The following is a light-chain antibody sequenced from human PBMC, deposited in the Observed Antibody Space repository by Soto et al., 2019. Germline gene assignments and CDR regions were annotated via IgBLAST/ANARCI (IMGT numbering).Light chain of an antibody. CDR1: RTVSTGR. V-gene: IGKV3-20*01. CDR3: QQHASLPHT. Sequence: ETVLTQSPGTLSLSPGERAPPSRTSRTVSTGRLTWYHLKPGHPPRRLMQGTFNRATGIPDRFSGSGSGTDFTLTISRLEPEDFAVYYCQQHASLPHTFGQGTKVEIK. J-gene: IGKJ1*01. CDR2: GTF.